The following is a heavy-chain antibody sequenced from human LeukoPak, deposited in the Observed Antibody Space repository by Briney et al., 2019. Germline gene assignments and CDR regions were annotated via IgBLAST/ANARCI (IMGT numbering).Heavy chain of an antibody. CDR3: ARSGGVFAASGRFDY. J-gene: IGHJ4*02. Sequence: GGSLRLSCAASGFTFSSYSMNWVRQAPGKGLEWVSSISSSSSYIYYADSVKGRFTISRDNAKNSLYLQMNSLRAEDTAVYYCARSGGVFAASGRFDYWGQGTLVTVSS. V-gene: IGHV3-21*01. CDR1: GFTFSSYS. D-gene: IGHD3-16*01. CDR2: ISSSSSYI.